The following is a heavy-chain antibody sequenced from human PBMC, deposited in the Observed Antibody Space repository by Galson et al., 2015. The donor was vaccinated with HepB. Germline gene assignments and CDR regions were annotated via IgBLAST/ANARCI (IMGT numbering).Heavy chain of an antibody. CDR3: AKVGYSGSSWNSDYYGMDV. CDR2: ISYEGSNK. V-gene: IGHV3-30*04. Sequence: SLRLSCAASGFIFSSYAMRWVHQAPGKGLEWVALISYEGSNKYYADSVAGRFTISRDNSKNTVYLQMNSLRGEDTAVYYCAKVGYSGSSWNSDYYGMDVWGQGTTVTVSS. CDR1: GFIFSSYA. D-gene: IGHD2-15*01. J-gene: IGHJ6*02.